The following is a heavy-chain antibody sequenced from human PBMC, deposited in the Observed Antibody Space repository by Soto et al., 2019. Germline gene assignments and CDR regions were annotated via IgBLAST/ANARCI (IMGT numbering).Heavy chain of an antibody. CDR2: INAGNGNT. CDR3: ARVVGATPAYYFDY. Sequence: QVQLVQSGAEEKKPGASVKVSCKASGYTFTSYAMDWVRQAPGQRPEWMGWINAGNGNTKYSQKFQGRDTITRDNSASTAYMELSSLRSEDTAVYSCARVVGATPAYYFDYCGKGTMVTVSS. CDR1: GYTFTSYA. J-gene: IGHJ4*02. V-gene: IGHV1-3*05. D-gene: IGHD1-26*01.